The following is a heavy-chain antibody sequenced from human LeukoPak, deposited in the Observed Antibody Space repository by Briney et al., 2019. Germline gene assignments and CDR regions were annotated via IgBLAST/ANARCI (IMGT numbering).Heavy chain of an antibody. CDR1: GFTFSSYA. CDR2: ISGSGGST. CDR3: ANQRGRGWPFDY. J-gene: IGHJ4*02. V-gene: IGHV3-23*01. Sequence: GGSLRLSCAASGFTFSSYAMSWVRQAPGKGLEWISAISGSGGSTYYADSVRGRFTIYRDNSKNTLYLQMNSLRAEDTAVYYCANQRGRGWPFDYWGQGTLVTVSS. D-gene: IGHD6-19*01.